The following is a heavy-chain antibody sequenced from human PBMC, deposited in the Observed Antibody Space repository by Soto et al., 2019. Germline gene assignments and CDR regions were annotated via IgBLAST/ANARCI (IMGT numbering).Heavy chain of an antibody. CDR3: ARDRTIPYYYYGMDV. J-gene: IGHJ6*02. CDR1: GFTFSSYS. CDR2: ISSSSSYI. Sequence: EVQLVESGGGLVKPGGSLRLSCAASGFTFSSYSMNWVLQAPGKGLEWVSSISSSSSYIYYADSVKGRFTISRDNAQNSLYLQMNSLRAEDTAVYYCARDRTIPYYYYGMDVWGQGTTVTVSS. V-gene: IGHV3-21*01. D-gene: IGHD2-2*02.